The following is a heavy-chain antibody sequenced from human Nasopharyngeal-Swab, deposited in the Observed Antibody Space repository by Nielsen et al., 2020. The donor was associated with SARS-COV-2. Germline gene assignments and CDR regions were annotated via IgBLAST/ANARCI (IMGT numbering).Heavy chain of an antibody. CDR3: ASPYCSSTSCYYYYGMDV. CDR1: GGSISSSSYY. V-gene: IGHV4-39*07. J-gene: IGHJ6*02. CDR2: IYYSGST. Sequence: SETLSLTCTVSGGSISSSSYYWGWIRQPPGKGLEWIGSIYYSGSTNYNPSLKSRVTISVDTSKNQFSLKLSSVTAADPAVYYCASPYCSSTSCYYYYGMDVWGQGTTVTVSS. D-gene: IGHD2-2*01.